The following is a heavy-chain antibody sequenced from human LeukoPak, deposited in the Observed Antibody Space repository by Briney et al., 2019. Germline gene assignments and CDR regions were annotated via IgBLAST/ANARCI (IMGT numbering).Heavy chain of an antibody. V-gene: IGHV4-4*07. CDR3: ARDHFWSGYLYGMDV. J-gene: IGHJ6*02. CDR2: IYTSGST. D-gene: IGHD3-3*02. CDR1: GGSISSYY. Sequence: SETLSLTCTVSGGSISSYYWSWTRQPAGKGLEWIGRIYTSGSTNYNPSLKSRVTMSVDTSKNQFSLKLSSVTAADTAVYYCARDHFWSGYLYGMDVWGQGTTVTVSS.